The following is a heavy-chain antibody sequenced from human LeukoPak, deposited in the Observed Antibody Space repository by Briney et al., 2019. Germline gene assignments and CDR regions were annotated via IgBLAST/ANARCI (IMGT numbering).Heavy chain of an antibody. Sequence: SVKVSCKASGGTFSDYALNWVRQAPGQGLEWMGVFIPVLVTANSTQNFQDRVSITADISTHTVYMELSSLKSEDTAVYFCACIPVFGVVLHQEPVWGKGTTVTVSS. D-gene: IGHD2-8*01. J-gene: IGHJ6*04. CDR3: ACIPVFGVVLHQEPV. V-gene: IGHV1-69*10. CDR2: FIPVLVTA. CDR1: GGTFSDYA.